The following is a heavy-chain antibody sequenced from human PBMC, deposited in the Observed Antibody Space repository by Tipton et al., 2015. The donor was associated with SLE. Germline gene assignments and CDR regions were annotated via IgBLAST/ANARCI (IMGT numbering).Heavy chain of an antibody. CDR2: IYTSGST. D-gene: IGHD3-22*01. Sequence: TLSLTCTASGGSINSVGYYWSWIRQPAGKGLDWIGRIYTSGSTNYNPSLKSRVTISLDTSKNQFSLKMTSVTAADTAIYYCARGAPNCVAGYCYVLYDYWGQGTLVTVSS. CDR3: ARGAPNCVAGYCYVLYDY. CDR1: GGSINSVGYY. V-gene: IGHV4-61*02. J-gene: IGHJ4*02.